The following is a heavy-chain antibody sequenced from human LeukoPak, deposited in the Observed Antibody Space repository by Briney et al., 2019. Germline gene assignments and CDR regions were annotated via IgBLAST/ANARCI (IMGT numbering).Heavy chain of an antibody. CDR3: ARDAGYSSSSRGAFDI. V-gene: IGHV3-20*04. CDR2: INWNGGST. CDR1: GFTFDDYG. J-gene: IGHJ3*02. Sequence: GGSLRLSCAASGFTFDDYGMSWVRQAPGKGLEWVSGINWNGGSTGYADSVKGRFTISRDNAKNSLYLQMNSLRAEDTALYYCARDAGYSSSSRGAFDIWGRGTMVAVSS. D-gene: IGHD6-6*01.